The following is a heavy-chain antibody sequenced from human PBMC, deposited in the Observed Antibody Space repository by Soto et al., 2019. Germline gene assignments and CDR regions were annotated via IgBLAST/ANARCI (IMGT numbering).Heavy chain of an antibody. V-gene: IGHV4-31*03. CDR1: GGSISSGGYY. CDR2: IYYSGST. J-gene: IGHJ5*02. D-gene: IGHD3-3*01. CDR3: ARGAGDYDFWSGISSNWFDP. Sequence: SETLSLTCTVSGGSISSGGYYWSWIRQHPGKGLEWIGYIYYSGSTYYNPSLKIRVTISVDTSKNQFSLKLSSVTAADTAVYYCARGAGDYDFWSGISSNWFDPLGQGTLVTVSS.